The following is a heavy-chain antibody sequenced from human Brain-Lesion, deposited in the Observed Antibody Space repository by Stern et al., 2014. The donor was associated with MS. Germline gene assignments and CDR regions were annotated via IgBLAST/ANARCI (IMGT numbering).Heavy chain of an antibody. Sequence: QLVQSGPGLVKPSETLSLTCTVAGGSVSSTSYAWAWIRQPPGKGLEWIGTIYYSGNTYYSPSLTSRLTISLDTSKNQFSLQQGSVTAADTAVYYCAGEEDIRYCSGGSCTGNWFDPWGQGTLVTVSS. D-gene: IGHD2-15*01. CDR1: GGSVSSTSYA. CDR3: AGEEDIRYCSGGSCTGNWFDP. V-gene: IGHV4-39*01. CDR2: IYYSGNT. J-gene: IGHJ5*02.